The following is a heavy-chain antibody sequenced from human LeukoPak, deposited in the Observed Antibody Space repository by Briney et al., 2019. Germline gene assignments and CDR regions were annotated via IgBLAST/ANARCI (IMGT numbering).Heavy chain of an antibody. V-gene: IGHV3-21*01. CDR3: ARDPILYDILTDNYFDY. Sequence: GGSLRLSCAASGFTFSSYSMNWVRQAPGKGLEWVSSISSSSSYIYYADSVKGRFHISRDNAKTSLYLQMNSLRAEDTAVYYCARDPILYDILTDNYFDYWGQGTLVTVSS. D-gene: IGHD3-9*01. CDR1: GFTFSSYS. J-gene: IGHJ4*02. CDR2: ISSSSSYI.